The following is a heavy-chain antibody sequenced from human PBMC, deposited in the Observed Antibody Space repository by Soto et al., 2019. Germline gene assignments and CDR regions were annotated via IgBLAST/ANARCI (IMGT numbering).Heavy chain of an antibody. Sequence: QLQLQESGPGLVKPSETLSLTCTVSGGSISSSSYYWGWIRQPPGKGLEWIGSIYYSGSTYYNPSLKSRVTMSAHTSKNQFSLKLSSVTAADTAVYYCARHTPAISISDHWGQGTLVTVSS. CDR3: ARHTPAISISDH. J-gene: IGHJ4*02. CDR2: IYYSGST. V-gene: IGHV4-39*01. D-gene: IGHD2-15*01. CDR1: GGSISSSSYY.